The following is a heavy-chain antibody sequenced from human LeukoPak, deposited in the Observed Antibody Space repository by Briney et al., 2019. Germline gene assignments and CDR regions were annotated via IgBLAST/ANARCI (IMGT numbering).Heavy chain of an antibody. CDR1: GFTFSSYG. Sequence: PGRSLRLSCAAAGFTFSSYGIHWVRKAPGKGLEWVAVIWYDGSNKYYADSVKGRFTISRDNSKNTLYLQMNSLRAEDTAVYYCASEMAVAGDFDYWGQGTLVTVSS. V-gene: IGHV3-33*01. D-gene: IGHD6-19*01. J-gene: IGHJ4*02. CDR3: ASEMAVAGDFDY. CDR2: IWYDGSNK.